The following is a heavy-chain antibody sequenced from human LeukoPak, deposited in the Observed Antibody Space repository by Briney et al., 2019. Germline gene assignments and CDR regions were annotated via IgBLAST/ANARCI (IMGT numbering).Heavy chain of an antibody. J-gene: IGHJ4*02. CDR3: ARDPPTYYYDSSGRTFDY. CDR1: GYTFTSYG. Sequence: GASVKVSCKASGYTFTSYGISWVRQAPGQGLEWMGWISAYNGNTNYAQKPQGRVTMTTDTSTSTAYMELRSLRSDDTAVYYCARDPPTYYYDSSGRTFDYWGQGTLVTVSS. D-gene: IGHD3-22*01. V-gene: IGHV1-18*01. CDR2: ISAYNGNT.